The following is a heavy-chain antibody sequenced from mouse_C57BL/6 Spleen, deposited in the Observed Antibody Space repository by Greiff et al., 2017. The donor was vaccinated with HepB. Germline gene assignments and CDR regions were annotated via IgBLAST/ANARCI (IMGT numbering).Heavy chain of an antibody. CDR1: GFTFSDYY. Sequence: EVKLMESEGGLVQPGSSMKLSCTASGFTFSDYYMAWVRQVPEKGLEWVANINYDGSSTNYLDSLKSRFILSRDNAKNILYLQMSSLKSEDTATYYCARDEVVLLEFAYWGQGTLVTVSA. J-gene: IGHJ3*01. CDR2: INYDGSST. D-gene: IGHD1-1*02. V-gene: IGHV5-16*01. CDR3: ARDEVVLLEFAY.